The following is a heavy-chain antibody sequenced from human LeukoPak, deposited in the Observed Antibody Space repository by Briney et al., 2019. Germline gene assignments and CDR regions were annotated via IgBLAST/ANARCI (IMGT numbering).Heavy chain of an antibody. Sequence: SETLSLTCTVSGGSISSSSYYWGWIRQPPGKGLEWIGSIYYSGSTYYNPSLKSRVTISVDTSKNQFSLKLSSVTAADTAVYYRARKSASRGYYQFDYWGQGTLVTVSS. CDR2: IYYSGST. J-gene: IGHJ4*02. D-gene: IGHD3-22*01. CDR3: ARKSASRGYYQFDY. CDR1: GGSISSSSYY. V-gene: IGHV4-39*07.